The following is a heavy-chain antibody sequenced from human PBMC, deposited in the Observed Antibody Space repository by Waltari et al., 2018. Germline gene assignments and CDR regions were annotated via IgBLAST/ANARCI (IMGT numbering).Heavy chain of an antibody. CDR1: VFTVSSNY. Sequence: EVQLVESGGGLIQPGGSLRLSCAASVFTVSSNYMNWVRQAPGKGLEWVSVIYSAGSTYYADSVKGRFTISRDKSKNTLYLQMNSLRAEDTAVYYCAREFGDLNDAFDIWGQGTMVTVSS. D-gene: IGHD4-17*01. CDR3: AREFGDLNDAFDI. CDR2: IYSAGST. V-gene: IGHV3-53*01. J-gene: IGHJ3*02.